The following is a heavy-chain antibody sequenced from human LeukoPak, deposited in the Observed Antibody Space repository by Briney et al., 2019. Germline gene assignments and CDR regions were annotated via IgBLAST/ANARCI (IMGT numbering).Heavy chain of an antibody. V-gene: IGHV3-11*06. D-gene: IGHD6-13*01. J-gene: IGHJ4*02. CDR2: INGRGNYV. CDR1: GFTFSDYF. CDR3: ARSGIGATEIDY. Sequence: GGSLRLSCAASGFTFSDYFMSWVRQAPGKGLEWLSYINGRGNYVDYAESLKGRITISRDNAKNSLYLQMNSLRAEDTAVYYCARSGIGATEIDYWGQGTLVTVSS.